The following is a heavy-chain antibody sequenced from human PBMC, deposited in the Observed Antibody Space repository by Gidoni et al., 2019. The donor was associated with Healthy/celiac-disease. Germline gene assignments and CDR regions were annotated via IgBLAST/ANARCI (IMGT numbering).Heavy chain of an antibody. Sequence: EVQLVESGGGLIQPGGSLRLSCAASGFTVSSSYMSWVRQAPGKGLEWVSVIYSGGSTYYADSVKGRFTISRDNSKNTLYLQMNSLRAEDTAVYYCARDLSRGIIDYYYGMDVWGQGTTVTVSS. CDR1: GFTVSSSY. CDR3: ARDLSRGIIDYYYGMDV. D-gene: IGHD2-15*01. V-gene: IGHV3-53*01. CDR2: IYSGGST. J-gene: IGHJ6*02.